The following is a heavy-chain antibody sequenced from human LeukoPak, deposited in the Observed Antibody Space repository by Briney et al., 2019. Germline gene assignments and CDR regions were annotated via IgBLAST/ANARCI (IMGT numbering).Heavy chain of an antibody. Sequence: ASVKVSCKASGHTFTGYYMHWVRQAPGQGLEWMGRINPNSGGTDYAQKFQGRVTMTRDTSISTAYMELSRLTSDDTAVYYCARPDYFGSGSYYNQYYFDCWGQGTLVTVSS. V-gene: IGHV1-2*06. CDR2: INPNSGGT. D-gene: IGHD3-10*01. CDR3: ARPDYFGSGSYYNQYYFDC. CDR1: GHTFTGYY. J-gene: IGHJ4*02.